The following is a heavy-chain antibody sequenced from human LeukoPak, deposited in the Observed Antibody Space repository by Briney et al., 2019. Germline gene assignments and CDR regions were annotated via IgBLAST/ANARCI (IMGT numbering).Heavy chain of an antibody. CDR2: INGDGSSI. CDR3: AKDTHGSYGRGAFDI. J-gene: IGHJ3*02. V-gene: IGHV3-74*01. D-gene: IGHD1-26*01. Sequence: QSGGSLRLSCGASGFSFSSHWMHWVRQAPGKGLVWVSRINGDGSSISYADSVKGRFTISRDNAKNTLYLQMNSLGVEDTAVFYCAKDTHGSYGRGAFDIWGQGTMVTVSS. CDR1: GFSFSSHW.